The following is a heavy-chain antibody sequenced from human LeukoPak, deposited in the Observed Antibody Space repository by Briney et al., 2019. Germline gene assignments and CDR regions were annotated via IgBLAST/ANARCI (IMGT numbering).Heavy chain of an antibody. V-gene: IGHV3-21*01. CDR3: ARVGGGYDFWSGYLRAFDI. CDR2: ISSAGSYI. Sequence: PGGSLRLSCAASGFTFSTYTMNWVRQAPGKGLEWVSSISSAGSYIFYADSMKGRFTISRDNAKNSLYLQMNSLRGEDTAVYHCARVGGGYDFWSGYLRAFDIWGQGTMVAVSS. D-gene: IGHD3-3*01. J-gene: IGHJ3*02. CDR1: GFTFSTYT.